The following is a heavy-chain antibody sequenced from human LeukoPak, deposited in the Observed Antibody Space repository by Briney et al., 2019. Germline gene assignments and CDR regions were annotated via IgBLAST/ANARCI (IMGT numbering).Heavy chain of an antibody. CDR2: IWYDGSEQ. Sequence: GKSLRLSCAASGFSFSSYGMHWVRQAPGKGLEWVAVIWYDGSEQYYADSAKGRFTISRDNSKNTLYLEMKSLRAEDTAVFYCARYNSGTIDYWGQGTLVTVSS. D-gene: IGHD1-1*01. CDR3: ARYNSGTIDY. J-gene: IGHJ4*02. V-gene: IGHV3-33*01. CDR1: GFSFSSYG.